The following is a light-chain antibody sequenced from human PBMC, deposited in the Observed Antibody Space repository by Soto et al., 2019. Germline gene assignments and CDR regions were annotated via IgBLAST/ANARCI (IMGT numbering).Light chain of an antibody. V-gene: IGKV3-11*01. CDR1: QRVSVY. CDR2: DAS. Sequence: EIVLTQSPATLSLSPGERATLFCRASQRVSVYLAWFQQKPGQSPMLLIYDASNRAAGIPARFSGSGSGTDFTLTISSLELEDFAVYYCQQRSNWLRTFGQGTKVDIK. CDR3: QQRSNWLRT. J-gene: IGKJ1*01.